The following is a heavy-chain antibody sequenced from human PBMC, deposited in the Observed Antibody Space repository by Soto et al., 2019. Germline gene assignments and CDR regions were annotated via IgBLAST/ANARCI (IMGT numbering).Heavy chain of an antibody. J-gene: IGHJ4*02. CDR3: VREASSSGLHLDH. D-gene: IGHD6-6*01. CDR2: ISGSGSST. V-gene: IGHV3-23*01. CDR1: GFIFSNYA. Sequence: EVQLLESGGHLVQPGGSLRLSCAAPGFIFSNYAMSWVRQAPGKGLEGVSFISGSGSSTYYADSVKGRFTIARGNSKNTLYRQMNSLRAEDAAVYYCVREASSSGLHLDHWGRGTLVTVSS.